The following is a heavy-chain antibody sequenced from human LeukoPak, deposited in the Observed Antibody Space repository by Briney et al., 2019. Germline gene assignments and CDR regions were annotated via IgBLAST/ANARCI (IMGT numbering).Heavy chain of an antibody. Sequence: PGGSLRLSCAASGFTFSSYWMHWVRQAPGKGLVWVSRINSDGSSTSYADSVKGRFTISRDNAKNTLYLQMNSLRAEDTAVYYCARAARSGNYYLYYGMDVWGQGTTVTVSS. J-gene: IGHJ6*02. CDR3: ARAARSGNYYLYYGMDV. D-gene: IGHD1-26*01. CDR2: INSDGSST. CDR1: GFTFSSYW. V-gene: IGHV3-74*01.